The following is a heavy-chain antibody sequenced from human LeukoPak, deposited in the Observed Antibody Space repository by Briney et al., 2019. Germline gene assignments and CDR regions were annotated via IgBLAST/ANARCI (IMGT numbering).Heavy chain of an antibody. V-gene: IGHV4-34*01. CDR2: INHSGST. CDR1: GGSFSGYY. CDR3: ATLIRTTGTTEADY. D-gene: IGHD1-1*01. Sequence: SETLSLTCAVYGGSFSGYYWSWIRQSPGKGLEWIGEINHSGSTNYNPSLKSRVTISVDTSKNQFSLKLSSVTAADTAVYYCATLIRTTGTTEADYWGQGTLVTVSS. J-gene: IGHJ4*02.